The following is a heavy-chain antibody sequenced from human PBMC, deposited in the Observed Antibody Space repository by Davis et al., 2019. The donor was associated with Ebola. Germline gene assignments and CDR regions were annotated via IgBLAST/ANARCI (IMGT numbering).Heavy chain of an antibody. V-gene: IGHV4-39*07. J-gene: IGHJ4*02. CDR3: ARGRWVYGSGSYYKD. CDR1: GGSISSSSYY. CDR2: IYYSGST. Sequence: SETLSLTCTVSGGSISSSSYYWGWIRQPPGKGLEWIGSIYYSGSTNYNPSLKSRVTISVDTSKNQFSLKLSSVTAADTAVYYCARGRWVYGSGSYYKDWGQGTLVTVSS. D-gene: IGHD3-10*01.